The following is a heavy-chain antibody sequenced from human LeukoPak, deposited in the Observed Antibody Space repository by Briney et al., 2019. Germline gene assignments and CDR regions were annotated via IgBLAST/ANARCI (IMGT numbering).Heavy chain of an antibody. CDR3: ARDTWELLRPDY. V-gene: IGHV4-59*01. CDR1: GGSISSYY. J-gene: IGHJ4*02. Sequence: SETLSLTCTVSGGSISSYYWSWIRQPPGKGLEWIGYIYYSGSTNYNPSLKSRVTISVDTSKNQFSLKLSSVTAADTAVYYCARDTWELLRPDYWGQGTLVTVSS. D-gene: IGHD1-26*01. CDR2: IYYSGST.